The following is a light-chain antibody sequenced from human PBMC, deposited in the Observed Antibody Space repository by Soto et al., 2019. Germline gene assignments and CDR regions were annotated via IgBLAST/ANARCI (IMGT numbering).Light chain of an antibody. CDR3: ATWDDSLNGSL. CDR1: SSNIGSNT. CDR2: SDN. J-gene: IGLJ2*01. V-gene: IGLV1-44*01. Sequence: QAVVTQPPSASGTPGQRVTISCSGSSSNIGSNTVNWYQQLPGTAPKLVIYSDNQRPSGVPDRFSGSKSGTSASLAISGLQSEDEAAYYCATWDDSLNGSLFGGGTQLTVL.